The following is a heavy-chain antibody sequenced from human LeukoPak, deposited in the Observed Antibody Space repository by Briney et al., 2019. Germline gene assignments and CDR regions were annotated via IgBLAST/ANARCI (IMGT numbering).Heavy chain of an antibody. CDR1: GFTFSSYS. J-gene: IGHJ4*02. CDR2: ISSSSSYI. D-gene: IGHD1-26*01. Sequence: GGSLRLSCAASGFTFSSYSMNWVRQAPGKGLEWVSSISSSSSYIYYADSVKGRFTISRDNAKNSLYLQMNSVRAEDTAVYYCAREWELPPNFDYWGQGTLVTVSS. CDR3: AREWELPPNFDY. V-gene: IGHV3-21*01.